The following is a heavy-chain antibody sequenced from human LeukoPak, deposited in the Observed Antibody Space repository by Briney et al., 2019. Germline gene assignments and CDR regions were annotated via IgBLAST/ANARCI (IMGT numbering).Heavy chain of an antibody. CDR3: ARGYSSGWYDVGY. CDR2: INPPGVEK. D-gene: IGHD6-19*01. J-gene: IGHJ4*02. CDR1: GFTFSDYW. Sequence: GGSLRLSCAASGFTFSDYWMSWVRQAPGKGLEWVANINPPGVEKPYVDSVKGRFTISRDNAKNSLYLEMNSLRDEDSAVYYCARGYSSGWYDVGYWGQGTLVTVSS. V-gene: IGHV3-7*04.